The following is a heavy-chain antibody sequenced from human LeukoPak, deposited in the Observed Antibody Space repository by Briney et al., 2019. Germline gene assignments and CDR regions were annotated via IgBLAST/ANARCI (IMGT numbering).Heavy chain of an antibody. V-gene: IGHV3-20*04. CDR3: AKDQVRGVGYFDY. CDR1: GFTFDDYG. D-gene: IGHD3-10*01. Sequence: PGGSLRLSCAASGFTFDDYGMSWVRQAPGKGLEWVSGINWNGGSTGYADSVKGRFTISRDNAKNSLYLQMNSLRAEDTAVYYCAKDQVRGVGYFDYWGQGTLVTVSS. J-gene: IGHJ4*02. CDR2: INWNGGST.